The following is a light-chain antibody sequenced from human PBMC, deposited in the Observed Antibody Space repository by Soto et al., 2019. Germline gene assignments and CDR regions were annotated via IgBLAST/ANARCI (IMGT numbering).Light chain of an antibody. CDR3: SSYAGSNILV. J-gene: IGLJ2*01. Sequence: QSVLTQPPSASGSPGQSVTISCTGTSSDVGGYNYVSWYQHHPGKAPKLMIHEVSKRPSGVPDRFSGSKSGNTASLTVSGLQAEDEADYYCSSYAGSNILVFGGGTKVTVL. V-gene: IGLV2-8*01. CDR2: EVS. CDR1: SSDVGGYNY.